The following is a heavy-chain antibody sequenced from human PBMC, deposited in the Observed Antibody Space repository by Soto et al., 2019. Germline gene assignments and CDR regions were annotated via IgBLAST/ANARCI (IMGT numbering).Heavy chain of an antibody. D-gene: IGHD5-12*01. V-gene: IGHV4-31*03. CDR2: IYYSGST. CDR3: ARESSQDGYDGSIDY. J-gene: IGHJ4*02. Sequence: QVQLQESGPGLVKPSQTLSLTCTVSGGSISSGGYYWSWIRQHPGKGLGWIGYIYYSGSTYYNPSLKSRVTISVDTSKNQFSLKLSSVTAADTAVYYCARESSQDGYDGSIDYWGQGTLVTVSS. CDR1: GGSISSGGYY.